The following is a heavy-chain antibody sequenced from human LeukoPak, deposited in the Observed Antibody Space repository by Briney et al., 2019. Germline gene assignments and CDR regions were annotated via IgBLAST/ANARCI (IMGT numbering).Heavy chain of an antibody. Sequence: PGGSLRLSCVASGVTISPFWMTWVRQAPDKGLEWVAHIRGDGSRLYYVDSVKGRFTISRDNAKNSLYLQMSNLRADDTSVYYCARDRNYCSSDRCYDAFDIWGQGTMVTVSS. D-gene: IGHD2-15*01. J-gene: IGHJ3*02. CDR2: IRGDGSRL. CDR1: GVTISPFW. V-gene: IGHV3-7*01. CDR3: ARDRNYCSSDRCYDAFDI.